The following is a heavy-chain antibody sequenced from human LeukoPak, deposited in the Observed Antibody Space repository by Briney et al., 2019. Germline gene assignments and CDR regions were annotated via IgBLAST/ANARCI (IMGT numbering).Heavy chain of an antibody. Sequence: PGGSLRLSCAASGFTFSSYAMSWVRQAPGKGLEWVSYISSSGSTIYYADSVKGRFTISRDNSKNTLYLQMNSLRTEDTAVYYCARTRAAAGYSSFWFDPWGQGTLVTVSS. CDR2: ISSSGSTI. J-gene: IGHJ5*02. V-gene: IGHV3-48*01. CDR1: GFTFSSYA. CDR3: ARTRAAAGYSSFWFDP. D-gene: IGHD6-13*01.